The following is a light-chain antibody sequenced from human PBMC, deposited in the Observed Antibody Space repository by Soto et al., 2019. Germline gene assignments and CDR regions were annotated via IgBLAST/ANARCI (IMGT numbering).Light chain of an antibody. V-gene: IGLV2-14*01. CDR3: SSYTYSSSHVV. CDR2: DVS. Sequence: QSVLTQPASVSGSPGQSITISCTGTSSDVSGYNYVSWYQQHPGKAPKLMIYDVSNRPSGVSNRFSGSKSGNTASLTISGLQAEDVADYYCSSYTYSSSHVVFGGG. J-gene: IGLJ2*01. CDR1: SSDVSGYNY.